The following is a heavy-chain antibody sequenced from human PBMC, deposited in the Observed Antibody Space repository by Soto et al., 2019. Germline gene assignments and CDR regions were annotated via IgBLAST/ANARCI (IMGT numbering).Heavy chain of an antibody. CDR2: IYYSGST. D-gene: IGHD6-19*01. J-gene: IGHJ4*02. Sequence: PSETLSLTCTVSGGSISSYYWSWIRQPPGKGLEWIGCIYYSGSTNYNPSLKSRVTISVDTSKNQFSLKLSSVTAADTAVYYCARHGGSGVDYWGQGTLVTVSS. V-gene: IGHV4-59*08. CDR1: GGSISSYY. CDR3: ARHGGSGVDY.